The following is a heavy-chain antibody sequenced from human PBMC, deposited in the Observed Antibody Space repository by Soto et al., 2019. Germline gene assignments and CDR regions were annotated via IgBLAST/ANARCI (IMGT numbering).Heavy chain of an antibody. V-gene: IGHV3-30*03. D-gene: IGHD3-9*01. CDR2: ISYDGSNK. J-gene: IGHJ2*01. Sequence: GGSLRLSCAASGFTFSSYGMHWVRQAPGKGLEWVAVISYDGSNKYYADSVKGRFTISRDNSKNTLYLQMNSLRAEDTAVYYCTTWTYYDILTGYYSGTWYFDLWGRGTLVTVSS. CDR3: TTWTYYDILTGYYSGTWYFDL. CDR1: GFTFSSYG.